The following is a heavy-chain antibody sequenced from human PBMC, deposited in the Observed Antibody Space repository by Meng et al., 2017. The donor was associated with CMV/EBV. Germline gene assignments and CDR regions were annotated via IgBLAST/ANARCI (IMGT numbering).Heavy chain of an antibody. CDR1: GYTFTGYY. D-gene: IGHD1-14*01. J-gene: IGHJ4*02. Sequence: SVKVTCKASGYTFTGYYMHWVRQATAQGLEWMGWINPNSGDTNYAQKFQGRVTMTRDTSISTAYMELSRLRSDDTAVYYCATLTEEIGYWGQGTLVTVSS. V-gene: IGHV1-2*02. CDR3: ATLTEEIGY. CDR2: INPNSGDT.